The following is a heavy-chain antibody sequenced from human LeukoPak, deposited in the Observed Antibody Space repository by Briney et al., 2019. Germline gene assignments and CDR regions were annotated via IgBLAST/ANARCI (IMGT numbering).Heavy chain of an antibody. Sequence: GGSLRLSCAASGFTFSSYGMHWVRQAPGKGLEWVAVIWYDGSNKYYADSVKGRFTISRDNSNNTLYLQMNSLRAEDTAVYYCARSSMVPKYYYYGMDVWGQGTTVTVSS. CDR3: ARSSMVPKYYYYGMDV. V-gene: IGHV3-33*01. CDR2: IWYDGSNK. D-gene: IGHD3-10*01. CDR1: GFTFSSYG. J-gene: IGHJ6*02.